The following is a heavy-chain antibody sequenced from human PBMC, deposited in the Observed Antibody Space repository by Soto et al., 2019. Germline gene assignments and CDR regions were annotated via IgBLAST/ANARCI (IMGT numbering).Heavy chain of an antibody. CDR2: ISGSGGST. CDR1: GFTFSSYA. CDR3: AKGWAGLYDAFDI. D-gene: IGHD3-16*01. J-gene: IGHJ3*02. Sequence: GGSLRLSCAASGFTFSSYAMSWVRQAPGKGLEWVSAISGSGGSTYYADSVKGRFTISRDNSKNTLYLQMNSLRAEDTAVYYCAKGWAGLYDAFDIWGQRTMVTVSS. V-gene: IGHV3-23*01.